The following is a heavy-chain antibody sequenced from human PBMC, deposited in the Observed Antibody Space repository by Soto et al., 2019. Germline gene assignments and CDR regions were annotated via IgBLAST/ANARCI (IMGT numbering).Heavy chain of an antibody. CDR1: GFTVSSNY. V-gene: IGHV3-53*01. CDR2: IYSGGTT. CDR3: AGSGSYFTFDY. Sequence: EVQLVESGGGLIQPGGSLRLSCAASGFTVSSNYMSWVRQAPGKGLEWVSIIYSGGTTYYVDSVKGRFTISRDNSKNTLYLQMSSLRAEDTAVYYCAGSGSYFTFDYWGQGTLVTVSS. J-gene: IGHJ4*02. D-gene: IGHD1-26*01.